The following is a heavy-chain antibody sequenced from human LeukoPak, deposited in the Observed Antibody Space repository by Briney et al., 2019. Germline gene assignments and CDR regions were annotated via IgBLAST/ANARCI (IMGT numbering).Heavy chain of an antibody. Sequence: IPSETLSLACTVSGGSVSGYYWSWIRQPPGKGLEWIGRISSSGSTNYNPSLKSRVTISVDTSKNQFSLKLSSVTAADTAVYFCARDPYSYDSSGAFDIWGQGTMVTVSS. V-gene: IGHV4-4*08. D-gene: IGHD3-22*01. CDR3: ARDPYSYDSSGAFDI. CDR2: ISSSGST. J-gene: IGHJ3*02. CDR1: GGSVSGYY.